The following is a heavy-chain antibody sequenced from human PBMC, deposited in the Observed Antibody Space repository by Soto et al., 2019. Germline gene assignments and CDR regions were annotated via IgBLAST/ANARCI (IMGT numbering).Heavy chain of an antibody. CDR3: ARPVATYLGNWFDP. D-gene: IGHD2-15*01. CDR1: GGSVSSGPYY. CDR2: ISHTGST. Sequence: TLSLTCTVSGGSVSSGPYYWSWIRQPPGKGLEWIGSISHTGSTSYNPSLKSRVTMSVDKSKNQLSLKLSSVTAEDMGVYYCARPVATYLGNWFDPWGQGNLVTVSS. J-gene: IGHJ5*02. V-gene: IGHV4-30-2*01.